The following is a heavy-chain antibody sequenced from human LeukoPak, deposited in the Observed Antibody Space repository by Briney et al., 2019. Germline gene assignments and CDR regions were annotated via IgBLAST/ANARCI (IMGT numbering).Heavy chain of an antibody. V-gene: IGHV3-23*01. CDR3: SKPLAPGLIYLDY. CDR1: GFTFSSYA. CDR2: ISGSGGST. J-gene: IGHJ4*02. Sequence: GGSLRLSCAASGFTFSSYAMSWVRQAPGKGLEWVSAISGSGGSTYYADSVKGRFTISRDNSKNTLYLQMNSLRAEDTAVYYRSKPLAPGLIYLDYWGQGTLVTVSS. D-gene: IGHD1-14*01.